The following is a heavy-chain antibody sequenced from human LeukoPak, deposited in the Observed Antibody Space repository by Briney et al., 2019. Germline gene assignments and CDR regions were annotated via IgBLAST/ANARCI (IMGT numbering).Heavy chain of an antibody. V-gene: IGHV4-34*01. J-gene: IGHJ4*02. CDR2: INHSGST. D-gene: IGHD3-10*01. Sequence: PSETLSLTCAVYGGSFSGYYWSWIRQPPGKGLEWIGEINHSGSTNYNPSLKSRVTISVDTSKNQFSLKLSSVTAADTAVYYCARGATYHYALDYWGQGTLVTVSS. CDR1: GGSFSGYY. CDR3: ARGATYHYALDY.